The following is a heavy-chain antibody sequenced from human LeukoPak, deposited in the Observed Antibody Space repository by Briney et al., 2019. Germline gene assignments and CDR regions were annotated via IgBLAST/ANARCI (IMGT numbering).Heavy chain of an antibody. V-gene: IGHV1-8*01. CDR3: ARSPFGYCGGDCYSEGAFDI. Sequence: ASVKVSCKASGFTFTSYDINWVRQASGQGLEWMGWMNPNNGNTGYAQKFQGRVTMTRNTSISTAYMELSSLRSEDTAVYYCARSPFGYCGGDCYSEGAFDIWGQGTMVTVSS. J-gene: IGHJ3*02. CDR2: MNPNNGNT. D-gene: IGHD2-21*02. CDR1: GFTFTSYD.